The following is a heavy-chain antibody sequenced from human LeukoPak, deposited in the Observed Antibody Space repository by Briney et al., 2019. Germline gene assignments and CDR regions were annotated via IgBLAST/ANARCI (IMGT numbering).Heavy chain of an antibody. V-gene: IGHV4-39*02. J-gene: IGHJ4*02. CDR2: LYSTGGP. Sequence: PSETLSLTCTVSGASITSGSYYWGWIRQPPGKGLEWIGSLYSTGGPYYKPSLKSRVSISRDTSKNHFSLRLTSVTAADTAVYYCARGYYYVDSWGQGTLVTVSS. D-gene: IGHD3-22*01. CDR1: GASITSGSYY. CDR3: ARGYYYVDS.